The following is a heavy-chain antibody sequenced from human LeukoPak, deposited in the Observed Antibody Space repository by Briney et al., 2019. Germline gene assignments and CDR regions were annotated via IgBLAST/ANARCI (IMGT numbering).Heavy chain of an antibody. CDR2: ISSSGSTI. V-gene: IGHV3-48*03. Sequence: HPGGSLRLSCAASGFTFSSYEMNWVRQAPGKGLEWVSYISSSGSTIYYADSVKGRFTISRDNAKNSLYLQMNSLRAEDTAVYYCARGPMVRGVITYYYYYMDVWGKGTTVTISS. CDR3: ARGPMVRGVITYYYYYMDV. J-gene: IGHJ6*03. D-gene: IGHD3-10*01. CDR1: GFTFSSYE.